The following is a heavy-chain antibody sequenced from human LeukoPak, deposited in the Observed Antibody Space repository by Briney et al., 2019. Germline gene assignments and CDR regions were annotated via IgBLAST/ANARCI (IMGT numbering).Heavy chain of an antibody. J-gene: IGHJ4*02. D-gene: IGHD3-3*01. CDR3: ARDSITIFGVVTPRRFYFDY. CDR2: INPNSGGT. V-gene: IGHV1-2*02. CDR1: GYTFTGYY. Sequence: GASVKVPCKASGYTFTGYYMHWVRQAPGQGLEWMGWINPNSGGTNYAQKFQGRVTMTRDTSISTAYMELSRLRSDDTAVYYCARDSITIFGVVTPRRFYFDYWGQGTLVTVSS.